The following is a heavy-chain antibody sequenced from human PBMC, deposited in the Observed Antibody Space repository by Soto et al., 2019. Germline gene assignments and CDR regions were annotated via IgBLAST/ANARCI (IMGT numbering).Heavy chain of an antibody. V-gene: IGHV1-2*02. CDR3: ASRGANDY. Sequence: QVQLVQSGADVKKPGASVKVSCKASGYTFTGYYMHLVRQAPGQGLEWMGWIYPNSGGTNYAQKFQGRVSMTRDTSISTAYMELSMMRSDATDVYYCASRGANDYWGQGTLVTVAS. J-gene: IGHJ4*02. CDR1: GYTFTGYY. CDR2: IYPNSGGT.